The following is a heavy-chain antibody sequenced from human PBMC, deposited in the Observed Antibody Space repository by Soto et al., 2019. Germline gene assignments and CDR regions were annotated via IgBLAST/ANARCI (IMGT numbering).Heavy chain of an antibody. D-gene: IGHD3-3*01. J-gene: IGHJ5*02. CDR1: GGSISSYY. V-gene: IGHV4-59*01. CDR2: IYYSGST. Sequence: SETLSLTCTVSGGSISSYYWSWIRQPPGKGLEWIGYIYYSGSTNYNPSLKSRVTISVDTSKNQFSLKLSSVTAADTAVYYCARDLMSTYDFWSGYYSSCFDPWGQGTLVTVSS. CDR3: ARDLMSTYDFWSGYYSSCFDP.